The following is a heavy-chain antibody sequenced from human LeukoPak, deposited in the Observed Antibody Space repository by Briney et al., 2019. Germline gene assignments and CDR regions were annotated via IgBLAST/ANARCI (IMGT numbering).Heavy chain of an antibody. CDR3: ARARTETGIAVAGTFNWFDP. J-gene: IGHJ5*02. CDR2: INPNSGGT. V-gene: IGHV1-2*02. CDR1: GYTFTGYY. D-gene: IGHD6-19*01. Sequence: ASVKVSCKASGYTFTGYYMHWVRQAPGQGLEWMGWINPNSGGTNYAQKFQGRVTMTRDTSISTAYMELSRLRSDDTAVYYCARARTETGIAVAGTFNWFDPWSQGTLVTVSS.